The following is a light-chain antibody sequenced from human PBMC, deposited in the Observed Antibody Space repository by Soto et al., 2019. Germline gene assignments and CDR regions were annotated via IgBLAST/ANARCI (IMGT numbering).Light chain of an antibody. J-gene: IGLJ1*01. CDR3: SLYISGSTYV. V-gene: IGLV2-14*01. CDR2: EAK. CDR1: MRDVGAYNL. Sequence: QSVLTQPASVSGSPGQSITISCAGTMRDVGAYNLVSWYQQHPGRAHHLIMYEAKTRSSGVPDRFSGSTSGSTASLTISGLQAEDEAGYYCSLYISGSTYVFGTGTKLTVL.